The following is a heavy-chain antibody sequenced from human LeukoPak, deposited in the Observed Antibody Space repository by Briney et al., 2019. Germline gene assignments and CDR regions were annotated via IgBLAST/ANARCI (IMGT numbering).Heavy chain of an antibody. J-gene: IGHJ4*02. V-gene: IGHV3-66*01. CDR2: IYSGGST. Sequence: GGSLRLSCAASGFTVSSNYMSWVRQAPGKGLEWVSFIYSGGSTYYADSVKGRFTISRGNSNNTPYLQMNSLRAEDTAVYYCARDRGGYYFDYWGQGTLVTVSS. CDR1: GFTVSSNY. CDR3: ARDRGGYYFDY. D-gene: IGHD3-3*01.